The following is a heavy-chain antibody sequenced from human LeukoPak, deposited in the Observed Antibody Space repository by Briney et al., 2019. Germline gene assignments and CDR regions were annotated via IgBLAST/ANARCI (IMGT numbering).Heavy chain of an antibody. CDR3: TRYNNAHFDY. Sequence: GGPLRLSCAGWGFTLGGYGMLWLRQTPGKGVEWVAVIAYDGSSAFYADSVKGRFTTSRDNSKHTMSVQIDDLRAEDTAVYYCTRYNNAHFDYWGQGTLVTVSS. J-gene: IGHJ4*02. CDR2: IAYDGSSA. V-gene: IGHV3-33*01. D-gene: IGHD1-1*01. CDR1: GFTLGGYG.